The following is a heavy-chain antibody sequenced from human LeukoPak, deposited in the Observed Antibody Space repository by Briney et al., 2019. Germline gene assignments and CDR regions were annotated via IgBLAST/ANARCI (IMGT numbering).Heavy chain of an antibody. Sequence: SETLSLTCAISGGSISSNYWSWIRQPPGKGLEWIGYCHYSGNTNYNPSLKSRATISVDMSKNHSSLTLNSVTAADTAVYYCARSASSTSRSAFDIWGQGTRVTAPS. V-gene: IGHV4-59*13. CDR3: ARSASSTSRSAFDI. J-gene: IGHJ3*02. CDR2: CHYSGNT. CDR1: GGSISSNY.